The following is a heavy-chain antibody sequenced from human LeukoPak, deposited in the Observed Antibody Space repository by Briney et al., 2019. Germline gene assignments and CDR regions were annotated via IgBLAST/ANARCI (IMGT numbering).Heavy chain of an antibody. CDR2: ISYDGSNK. V-gene: IGHV3-30*18. J-gene: IGHJ4*02. Sequence: GGSLRLSCAASGFTFSNYGMHWVRQAPGKGLEWVAVISYDGSNKYYGDSVRGRFTISRDNSKNTLYLQMNSLRAEDTAVYYCAKPNYYDSSGHFDYWGQGTLVTVSS. D-gene: IGHD3-22*01. CDR3: AKPNYYDSSGHFDY. CDR1: GFTFSNYG.